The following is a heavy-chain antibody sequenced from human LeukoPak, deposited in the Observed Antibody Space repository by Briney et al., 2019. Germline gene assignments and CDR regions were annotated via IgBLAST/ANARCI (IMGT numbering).Heavy chain of an antibody. Sequence: SETLSLTCAVSGYSISSGYYWSWIRQPPGKGLEWIGSIYHSGSTYYNPSLKSRVTISVDTSKNQFSLKLSSVTAADTAVYYCARDSPPYDFWSGYQRDTYFDYWGQGTLVTVSS. CDR1: GYSISSGYY. J-gene: IGHJ4*02. V-gene: IGHV4-38-2*02. CDR2: IYHSGST. D-gene: IGHD3-3*01. CDR3: ARDSPPYDFWSGYQRDTYFDY.